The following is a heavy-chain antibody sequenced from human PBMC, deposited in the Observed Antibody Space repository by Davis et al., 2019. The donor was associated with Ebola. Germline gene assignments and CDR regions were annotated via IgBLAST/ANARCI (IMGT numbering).Heavy chain of an antibody. Sequence: SETLSLTCTVSGGSISSSSYYWGWIRQPPGKGLEWIGSIYYSGSTYYNPSLKSRVTISVDTSKNQFSLKLSSVTAADTAVYYCARDSDGMDVWGQGTTVTVSS. CDR2: IYYSGST. V-gene: IGHV4-39*07. CDR3: ARDSDGMDV. CDR1: GGSISSSSYY. J-gene: IGHJ6*02.